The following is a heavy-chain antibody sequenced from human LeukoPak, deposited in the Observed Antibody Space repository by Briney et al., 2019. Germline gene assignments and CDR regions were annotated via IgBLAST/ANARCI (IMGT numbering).Heavy chain of an antibody. J-gene: IGHJ4*02. CDR1: GYTFTAYY. Sequence: ASVKVSCKASGYTFTAYYMHWVRQAPGQGLEWMGHINPNSGGTDYAQKFQGRVTMTRDMSISTAYMELSRLRSDDTAVYYCARLSSGYYVFDYWGQGTLVTVSS. V-gene: IGHV1-2*06. CDR3: ARLSSGYYVFDY. D-gene: IGHD3-22*01. CDR2: INPNSGGT.